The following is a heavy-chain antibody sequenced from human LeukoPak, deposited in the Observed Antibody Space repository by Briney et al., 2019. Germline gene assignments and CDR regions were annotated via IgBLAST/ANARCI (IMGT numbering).Heavy chain of an antibody. D-gene: IGHD6-13*01. CDR3: ARGTKYGSSWYPSIRFDP. V-gene: IGHV4-34*01. J-gene: IGHJ5*02. CDR1: GGSFSGYY. Sequence: SETLSLTCAVYGGSFSGYYWSWIRQPPGKGLEWIGEINHSGSTNYNPSLKSRVTISVDTSKNQFSLKLSSVTAADTAVYYCARGTKYGSSWYPSIRFDPWGQGTLVTVSS. CDR2: INHSGST.